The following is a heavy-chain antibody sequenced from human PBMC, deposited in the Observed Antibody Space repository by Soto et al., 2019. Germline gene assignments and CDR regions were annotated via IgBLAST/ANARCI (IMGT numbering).Heavy chain of an antibody. J-gene: IGHJ4*02. V-gene: IGHV1-69*13. CDR1: GGTFSSYA. CDR3: ARDLQGQYYFDY. CDR2: IIPIFGTA. Sequence: SVKVSCKASGGTFSSYAISWVRQAPGQGLEWMGGIIPIFGTANYAQKFQGRVTITADESTSTAYMELSSLRSEDTAVYYCARDLQGQYYFDYWGQGTLVTVSS.